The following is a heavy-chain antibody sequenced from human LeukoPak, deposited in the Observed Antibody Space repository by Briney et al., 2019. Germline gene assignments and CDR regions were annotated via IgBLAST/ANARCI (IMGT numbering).Heavy chain of an antibody. CDR2: INPNSGGT. V-gene: IGHV1-2*02. J-gene: IGHJ6*03. CDR3: AGQWNDDFCYKRDYMDV. D-gene: IGHD1-1*01. CDR1: KNMFTGYF. Sequence: ASVKVSCKTSKNMFTGYFMHWVRQAPGQGLEWIGWINPNSGGTLFARRFQGRVTMTRDTSIGATYMELSRLTSDDTALYYWAGQWNDDFCYKRDYMDVWGKGTMVIVSS.